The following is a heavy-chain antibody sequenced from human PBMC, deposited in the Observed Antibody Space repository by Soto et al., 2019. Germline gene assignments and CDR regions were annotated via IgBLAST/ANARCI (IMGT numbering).Heavy chain of an antibody. D-gene: IGHD3-10*01. V-gene: IGHV4-61*01. J-gene: IGHJ6*02. CDR2: IYHSGST. CDR3: ARDPIKLWFGERGGMDV. CDR1: GGSVRSGSYY. Sequence: SETLTLTSTVSGGSVRSGSYYWSWLRQPAATGLEWIGYIYHSGSTYYNPSLKSRVTISVDTSKNQFSLKLSSVTAADTAVYYCARDPIKLWFGERGGMDVWGQGNTVTGSS.